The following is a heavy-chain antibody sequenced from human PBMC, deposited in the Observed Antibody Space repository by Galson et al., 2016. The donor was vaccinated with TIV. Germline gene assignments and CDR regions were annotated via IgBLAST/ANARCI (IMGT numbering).Heavy chain of an antibody. CDR3: ARGDSGNYYNSPGADS. CDR2: INPNSGDT. Sequence: SVKVSCKASGYTFTGYYIHYVRQAPGQGLEWMGWINPNSGDTNYAQKFQGRVTFTADKSANTAYMELSSLRSEDTAVYFCARGDSGNYYNSPGADSWGQGTLVTVSS. J-gene: IGHJ4*02. D-gene: IGHD1-26*01. CDR1: GYTFTGYY. V-gene: IGHV1-2*02.